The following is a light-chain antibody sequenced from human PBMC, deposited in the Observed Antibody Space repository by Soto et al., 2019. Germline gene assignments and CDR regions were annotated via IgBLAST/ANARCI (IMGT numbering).Light chain of an antibody. Sequence: QSALTQPASVSASPGQSITISCTGTSSDVGTYKYVSRYQHHPGKAPKLMIYDVSNRPSGVSNRFSGSKSGNTASLIISGLQTEDEADYYCSSYTTSSTLVFGGGTKLTVL. J-gene: IGLJ2*01. CDR2: DVS. CDR3: SSYTTSSTLV. V-gene: IGLV2-14*03. CDR1: SSDVGTYKY.